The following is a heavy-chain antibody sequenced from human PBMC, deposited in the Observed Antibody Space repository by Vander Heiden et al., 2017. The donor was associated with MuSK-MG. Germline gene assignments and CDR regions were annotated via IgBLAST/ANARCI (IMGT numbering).Heavy chain of an antibody. Sequence: EVQLVESGGVVVQPGGSLRLSCAASGFTFDDYTMHWVRQAPGKGLEWVSLISWDGGSTYYADSVKGRFTISRDNSKNSLYLQMNSLRTEDTALYYCAKDSLRDSSGYPDYWGQGTLVTVSS. D-gene: IGHD3-22*01. CDR2: ISWDGGST. V-gene: IGHV3-43*01. J-gene: IGHJ4*02. CDR3: AKDSLRDSSGYPDY. CDR1: GFTFDDYT.